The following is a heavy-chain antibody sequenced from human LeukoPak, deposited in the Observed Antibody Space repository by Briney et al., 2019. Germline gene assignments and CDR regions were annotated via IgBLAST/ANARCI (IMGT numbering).Heavy chain of an antibody. Sequence: ASVKVSCKASGYTFTSYNMHWVRQAPGQGLEWMGWISAYNGNTNYAQKLQGRVTMTTDTSTSTAYMELRSLRSDDTAVYYCARDRYGSGSLDYWGQGTLVTVSS. D-gene: IGHD3-10*01. CDR2: ISAYNGNT. J-gene: IGHJ4*02. V-gene: IGHV1-18*04. CDR3: ARDRYGSGSLDY. CDR1: GYTFTSYN.